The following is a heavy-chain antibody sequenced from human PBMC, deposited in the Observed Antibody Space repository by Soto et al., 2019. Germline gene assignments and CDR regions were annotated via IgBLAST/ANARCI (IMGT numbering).Heavy chain of an antibody. CDR1: GGSISRGCYY. CDR3: ASMVVPADRSYYYGMDV. Sequence: PSETLSLTCTVSGGSISRGCYYWSWIRQHPGKGLEWIGYIYYSGSTYYNPSLKSRVTISVDTSKNQFSLKLSSVTAADTAVYYCASMVVPADRSYYYGMDVWGQGTTVTVS. CDR2: IYYSGST. V-gene: IGHV4-31*03. J-gene: IGHJ6*02. D-gene: IGHD2-2*01.